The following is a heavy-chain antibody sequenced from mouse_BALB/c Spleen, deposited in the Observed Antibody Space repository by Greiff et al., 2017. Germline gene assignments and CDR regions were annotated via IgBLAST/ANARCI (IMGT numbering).Heavy chain of an antibody. D-gene: IGHD2-4*01. CDR1: GFNIKDYY. CDR3: ANYDPFAY. J-gene: IGHJ3*01. V-gene: IGHV14-4*02. CDR2: IDPENGDT. Sequence: VQLKQSGAELVRSGASVKLSCTASGFNIKDYYMHWVKQRPEQGLEWIGWIDPENGDTEYAPKFKGKATLTADKSSNTAYMQLSSLTSEDSAVYFCANYDPFAYWGQGTLVTVSA.